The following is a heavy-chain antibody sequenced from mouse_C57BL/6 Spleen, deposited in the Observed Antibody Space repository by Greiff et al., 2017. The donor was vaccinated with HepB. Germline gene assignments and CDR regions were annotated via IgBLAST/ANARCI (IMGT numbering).Heavy chain of an antibody. Sequence: VQLQQSGPELVKPGASVKLSCKASGYTFTSYDINWVKQRPGQGLEWIGWIYPRDGSTKYNEKFKGKATLTVDTSSSTAYMELHSLTSEDSAVYFCARGDDYDVNAMDYWGQRTSVTVSS. D-gene: IGHD2-4*01. J-gene: IGHJ4*01. CDR2: IYPRDGST. CDR1: GYTFTSYD. CDR3: ARGDDYDVNAMDY. V-gene: IGHV1-85*01.